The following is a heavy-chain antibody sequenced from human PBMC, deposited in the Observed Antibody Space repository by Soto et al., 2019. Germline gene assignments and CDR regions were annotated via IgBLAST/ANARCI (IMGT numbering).Heavy chain of an antibody. D-gene: IGHD6-19*01. CDR2: IFYSGST. CDR3: ARAEEMYASGWYYFDY. V-gene: IGHV4-59*01. CDR1: GGSISSYY. Sequence: SETLSLTCTVSGGSISSYYWSWIRQPPGKGLEWIGYIFYSGSTNHSPSLKSRVTISVDTSNSQFSLKLSSVTAADTAVFYCARAEEMYASGWYYFDYWGQGTLVTVPS. J-gene: IGHJ4*02.